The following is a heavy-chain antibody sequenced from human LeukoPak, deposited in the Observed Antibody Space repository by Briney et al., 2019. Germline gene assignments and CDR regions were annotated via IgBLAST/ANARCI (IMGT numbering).Heavy chain of an antibody. CDR3: ARGDYYDSSGYQSPSFDY. Sequence: PSETLSLTCTVSGGSISSSSYYWGWIRQPPGKGLEWIGSIYYSGSTYYNPSLKSRVTISVDTSKNQFSLKLSSVTAADTAVYYCARGDYYDSSGYQSPSFDYWGQGTLITVSS. CDR1: GGSISSSSYY. J-gene: IGHJ4*02. V-gene: IGHV4-39*01. D-gene: IGHD3-22*01. CDR2: IYYSGST.